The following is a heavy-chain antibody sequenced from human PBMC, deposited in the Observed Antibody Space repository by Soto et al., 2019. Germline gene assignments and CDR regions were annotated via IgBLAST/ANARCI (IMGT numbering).Heavy chain of an antibody. V-gene: IGHV1-2*04. CDR1: GYTFTGYY. CDR3: ARSETGTTGYYGMDV. J-gene: IGHJ6*02. D-gene: IGHD1-1*01. CDR2: INPNSGGT. Sequence: ASVKVFCKASGYTFTGYYMHWVRQAPGQGLEWMGWINPNSGGTNYAQKFQGWVTMTRDTSISTAYMELSRLRSDDTAVYYCARSETGTTGYYGMDVWGQGTTVTVYS.